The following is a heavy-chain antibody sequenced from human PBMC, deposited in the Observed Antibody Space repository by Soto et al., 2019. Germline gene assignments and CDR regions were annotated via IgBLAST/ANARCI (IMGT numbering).Heavy chain of an antibody. D-gene: IGHD3-16*01. J-gene: IGHJ4*02. Sequence: TLSLTCSVSGDSIKSYYWNLIRQPPGKGLEWIGYIDYSGATNYNPSLKSRVTISKDQFSLQLSSVTAADTAVYYCVRGETKAHLDYWGQGILVTVSS. V-gene: IGHV4-59*01. CDR3: VRGETKAHLDY. CDR1: GDSIKSYY. CDR2: IDYSGAT.